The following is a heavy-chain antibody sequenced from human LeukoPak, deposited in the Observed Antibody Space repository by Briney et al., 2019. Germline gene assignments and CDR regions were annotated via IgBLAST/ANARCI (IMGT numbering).Heavy chain of an antibody. D-gene: IGHD3-9*01. J-gene: IGHJ3*02. V-gene: IGHV4-30-4*01. CDR3: ARALSLRYFDWLSHDAFDI. CDR1: GDSISIGDYR. Sequence: PSETLSLTCSVSGDSISIGDYRWSWIRQSPGKGLEWVGYIYYIGTAYYNPSLRSRVALSADTSKNQFSLKLNSVTAADTAVYYCARALSLRYFDWLSHDAFDIWGQGTMVTVSS. CDR2: IYYIGTA.